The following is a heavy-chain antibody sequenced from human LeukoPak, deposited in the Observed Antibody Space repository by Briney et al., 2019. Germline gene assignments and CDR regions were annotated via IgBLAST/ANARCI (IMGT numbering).Heavy chain of an antibody. V-gene: IGHV3-30*03. CDR3: ARDPVRIAAAGVYGMDV. CDR2: ISYDGSNK. D-gene: IGHD6-13*01. Sequence: GGSLRLSCAASGFTFSSYGMHWVRQAPGKGLEWVAVISYDGSNKYYADSVKGRFTISRDNSKNTLYLQMNSLRAEDTAVYYCARDPVRIAAAGVYGMDVWGQGTTVTVSS. CDR1: GFTFSSYG. J-gene: IGHJ6*02.